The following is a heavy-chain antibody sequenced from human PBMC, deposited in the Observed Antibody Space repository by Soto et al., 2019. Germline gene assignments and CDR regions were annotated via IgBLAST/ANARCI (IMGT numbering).Heavy chain of an antibody. Sequence: PGGSLRLSCAVSRFTFSSYAMHWVRQAPGKGLEWVSVISPDGSATFYAKSVKGRFTISRDNSKNTMYVQMNSLRTEDTAIYYCARDGGSPSNYYSASDWWGKGTMLTVSS. D-gene: IGHD4-4*01. CDR1: RFTFSSYA. V-gene: IGHV3-30*04. CDR2: ISPDGSAT. CDR3: ARDGGSPSNYYSASDW. J-gene: IGHJ3*01.